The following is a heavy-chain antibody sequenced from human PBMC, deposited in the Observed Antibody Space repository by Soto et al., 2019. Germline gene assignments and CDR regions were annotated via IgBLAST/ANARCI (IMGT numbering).Heavy chain of an antibody. V-gene: IGHV1-2*06. CDR1: GYTFTDYY. CDR3: ARDWYYYDSSGYSKPVYYYYYGMDV. CDR2: INPNTGDT. Sequence: SVKVSCKASGYTFTDYYMHWGRQAPVQGLEWMGRINPNTGDTNYAQKFQGRVTMTRDKSISTAYMEVSRLRSDDTAVYYCARDWYYYDSSGYSKPVYYYYYGMDVWGQGTTVTVSS. D-gene: IGHD3-22*01. J-gene: IGHJ6*02.